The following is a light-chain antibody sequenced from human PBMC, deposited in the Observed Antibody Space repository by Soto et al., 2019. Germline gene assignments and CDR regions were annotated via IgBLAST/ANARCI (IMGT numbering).Light chain of an antibody. CDR3: QQYNDSFPYT. Sequence: DIQMTQSPSTLSASVGDRVTITCRASQSISTWVAWYQQKPGTAPKLLIYKASTLKSGVPSRFSGSRSGTEFTLTVSSLQPDDFATYYCQQYNDSFPYTFGQGTKLEIK. V-gene: IGKV1-5*03. J-gene: IGKJ2*01. CDR2: KAS. CDR1: QSISTW.